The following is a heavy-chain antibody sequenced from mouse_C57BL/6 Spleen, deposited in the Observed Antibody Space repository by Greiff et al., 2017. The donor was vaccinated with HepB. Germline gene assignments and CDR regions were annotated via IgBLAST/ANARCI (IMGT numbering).Heavy chain of an antibody. CDR3: ARGGLWAWFAY. CDR2: IYPGDGDT. D-gene: IGHD3-3*01. Sequence: VKLQESGPELVKPGASVKISCKASGYAFSSSWMNWVKQRPGKGPEWIGRIYPGDGDTNYNGKFKGKATLTADKSSSTAYMQLSSLTSEDSAVYFCARGGLWAWFAYWGQGTLVTVSA. J-gene: IGHJ3*01. CDR1: GYAFSSSW. V-gene: IGHV1-82*01.